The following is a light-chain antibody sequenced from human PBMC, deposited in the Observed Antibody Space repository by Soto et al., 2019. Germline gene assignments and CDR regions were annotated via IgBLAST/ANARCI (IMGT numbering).Light chain of an antibody. V-gene: IGKV1-12*01. CDR2: AAS. CDR1: EDISTW. CDR3: QHADSFHLIT. Sequence: DIQITQSPSSVSASVGDRVTITCRSSEDISTWLAWYQQKPGKAPKLLIYAASSLQSGVPSRFSGSGSGTDFTLTIRSLQPEDFANYYCQHADSFHLITFGQGTRLEIK. J-gene: IGKJ5*01.